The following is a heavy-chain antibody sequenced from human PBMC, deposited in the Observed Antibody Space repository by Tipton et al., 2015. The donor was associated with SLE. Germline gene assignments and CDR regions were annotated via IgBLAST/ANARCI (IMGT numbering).Heavy chain of an antibody. CDR1: GFTFSDYY. D-gene: IGHD3-22*01. V-gene: IGHV3-11*04. CDR2: ISSSGSTI. J-gene: IGHJ4*02. CDR3: ARRGDYYDSSGYHPPDY. Sequence: SLRLSCAASGFTFSDYYMSWIRQAPGKGLEWVSYISSSGSTIYYADSVKGRFTISRDNAKNSLYLQMNSLRAEDTAVYYCARRGDYYDSSGYHPPDYRGQGTLVTVSS.